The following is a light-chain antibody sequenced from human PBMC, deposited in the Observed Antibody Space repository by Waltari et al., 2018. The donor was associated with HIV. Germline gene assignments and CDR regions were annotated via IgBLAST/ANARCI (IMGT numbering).Light chain of an antibody. CDR1: QSVSSSY. CDR3: QQYGSSPLT. J-gene: IGKJ4*01. Sequence: ELVLTQSPGTLSLSPRERATLSCRASQSVSSSYLAWYQQKPGQAPRLLIYGASSRATGSPDRFSGSESVTDFTLTISRVEPEEFAVYYCQQYGSSPLTFGGETKVESK. CDR2: GAS. V-gene: IGKV3-20*01.